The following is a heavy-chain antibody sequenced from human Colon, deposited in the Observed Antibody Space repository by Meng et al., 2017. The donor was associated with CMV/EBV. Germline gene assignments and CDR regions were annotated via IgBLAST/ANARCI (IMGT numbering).Heavy chain of an antibody. CDR3: AAQRRAGFDS. CDR1: GYTFTDFY. V-gene: IGHV1-2*02. CDR2: INSNSGAT. D-gene: IGHD5-24*01. J-gene: IGHJ5*01. Sequence: VQFGNGVKKSLASMKLSCNGPGYTFTDFYLPWVCTPPGEGPEWMGLINSNSGATNYAQKFQDRIPMTRDTSISTAYMELTSLRVDDTAVYYCAAQRRAGFDSWGQGTLVTVSS.